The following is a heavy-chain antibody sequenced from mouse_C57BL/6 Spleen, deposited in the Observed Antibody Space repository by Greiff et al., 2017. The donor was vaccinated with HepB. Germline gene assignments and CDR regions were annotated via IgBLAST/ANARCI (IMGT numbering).Heavy chain of an antibody. CDR1: GFTFSSYA. V-gene: IGHV5-4*03. J-gene: IGHJ2*01. CDR3: AFKRGLTGTFYFDY. CDR2: ISDGGSYT. Sequence: EVMLVESGGGLVKPGGSLKLSCAASGFTFSSYAMSWVRQTPEKRLEWVATISDGGSYTYYPDNVKGRFTISRDNAKNNLYLQMSHLKSEDTAMYYCAFKRGLTGTFYFDYWGQGTTLTVSS. D-gene: IGHD4-1*01.